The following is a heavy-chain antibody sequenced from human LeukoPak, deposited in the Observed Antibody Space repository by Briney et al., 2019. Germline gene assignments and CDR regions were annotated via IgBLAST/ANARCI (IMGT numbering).Heavy chain of an antibody. J-gene: IGHJ4*02. Sequence: SETLSLTCTVPGGSISSSSYYWGWIRQPPGKGLEWIGSIYYSGSTYYNPSLKSRVTISVDTSKNQFSLKLSSVTAADTAVYYCARRRTTLGDDRHYFDYWGQGTLVTVSS. V-gene: IGHV4-39*01. CDR1: GGSISSSSYY. CDR3: ARRRTTLGDDRHYFDY. CDR2: IYYSGST. D-gene: IGHD1-1*01.